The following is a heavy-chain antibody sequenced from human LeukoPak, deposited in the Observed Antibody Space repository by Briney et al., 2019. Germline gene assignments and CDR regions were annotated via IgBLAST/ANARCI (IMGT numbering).Heavy chain of an antibody. J-gene: IGHJ6*02. CDR2: IYSGGST. CDR3: AGLFSSGWYPDYYYGMDV. Sequence: SGGSLRLSCAASGFTVSSNYMSWVRQAPGKGLEWVSVIYSGGSTYYADSVKGRFTISRDNSKNTLYLQMNSLRAEDTAVYYCAGLFSSGWYPDYYYGMDVWGQGTTVTVSS. D-gene: IGHD6-19*01. CDR1: GFTVSSNY. V-gene: IGHV3-53*01.